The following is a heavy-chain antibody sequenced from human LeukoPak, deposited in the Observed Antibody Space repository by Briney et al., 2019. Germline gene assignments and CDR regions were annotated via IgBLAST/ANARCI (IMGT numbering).Heavy chain of an antibody. CDR1: GGSISSYY. Sequence: PSETLSLTCTVSGGSISSYYWSWIRQPPGKGLEWIGYIYYSGSTNYNPSLKSRVTMSVDKSKDQFSLKLSSVTAADTAVYYCVKRGNVANFDSWGQGILVTVSS. CDR2: IYYSGST. CDR3: VKRGNVANFDS. V-gene: IGHV4-59*12. J-gene: IGHJ4*02. D-gene: IGHD5-12*01.